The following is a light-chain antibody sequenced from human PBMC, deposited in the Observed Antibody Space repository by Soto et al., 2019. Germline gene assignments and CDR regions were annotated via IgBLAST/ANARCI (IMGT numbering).Light chain of an antibody. CDR3: SSYTSRYTWV. J-gene: IGLJ3*02. V-gene: IGLV2-14*01. CDR1: SSDVGGYNF. Sequence: QSVLTQPASVSGSPGQSITISCTGTSSDVGGYNFVSWYQQYPDKAPKLIIFEVSNRPSGVSNRFSGSKSGNTASLTISGLQAEDEADFYCSSYTSRYTWVFGGGTKRPS. CDR2: EVS.